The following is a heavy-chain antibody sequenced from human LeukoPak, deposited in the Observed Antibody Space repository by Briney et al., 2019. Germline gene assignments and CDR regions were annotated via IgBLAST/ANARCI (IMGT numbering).Heavy chain of an antibody. CDR2: IKVDGSDK. D-gene: IGHD3-3*01. CDR1: GFTFSSYA. CDR3: TRGPSSNRFAI. Sequence: GGSLRLSCAASGFTFSSYAMSWVRQAPGKGLEWVANIKVDGSDKYYVDSVKGRFTISRDNAKNSLYLQMNSLRAEDTAVYYCTRGPSSNRFAIWGQGTMVTVSS. J-gene: IGHJ3*02. V-gene: IGHV3-7*01.